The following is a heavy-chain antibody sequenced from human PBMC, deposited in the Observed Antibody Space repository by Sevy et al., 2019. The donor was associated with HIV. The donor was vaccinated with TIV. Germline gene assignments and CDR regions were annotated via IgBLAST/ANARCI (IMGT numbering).Heavy chain of an antibody. J-gene: IGHJ4*02. CDR1: GDSVSSNSAA. CDR3: ARAGYYGSGTRLYYFDY. V-gene: IGHV6-1*01. D-gene: IGHD3-10*01. Sequence: KQSQTLSLTCAISGDSVSSNSAAWNWIRQSPSRGLEWLGRTYYRSNGYNDYAVSVKSRITINPDTSKNQFSLQLNSVTPEDTAVYYCARAGYYGSGTRLYYFDYWGQGTLVTVSS. CDR2: TYYRSNGYN.